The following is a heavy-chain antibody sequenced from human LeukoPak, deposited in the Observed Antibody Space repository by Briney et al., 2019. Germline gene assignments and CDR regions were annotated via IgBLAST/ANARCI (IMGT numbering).Heavy chain of an antibody. CDR2: INHSGST. CDR1: GGSFSVYY. Sequence: SETLTLTCAVYGGSFSVYYWSWIRQPPGKGLEWIGQINHSGSTNYNPSLKSRGTISVDTSKNQFSLKLSSVTAADTAVYYCARGFRLYDYVWGSYRHNWFDPWGQGTLVTVSS. CDR3: ARGFRLYDYVWGSYRHNWFDP. D-gene: IGHD3-16*02. J-gene: IGHJ5*02. V-gene: IGHV4-34*01.